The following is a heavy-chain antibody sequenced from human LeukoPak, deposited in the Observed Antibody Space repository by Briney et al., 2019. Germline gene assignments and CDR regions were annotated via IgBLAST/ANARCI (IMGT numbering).Heavy chain of an antibody. V-gene: IGHV3-48*04. J-gene: IGHJ4*02. CDR1: GFTFSSYA. CDR2: ISSSSSTI. D-gene: IGHD4-17*01. CDR3: ARVNYGDYDY. Sequence: GGSLRLSCAASGFTFSSYAMSWVRQAPGKGLEWVSYISSSSSTIYYADSVKGRFTISRDNAKNSLYLQMNSLRAEDTAVYYCARVNYGDYDYWGQGTLVTVSS.